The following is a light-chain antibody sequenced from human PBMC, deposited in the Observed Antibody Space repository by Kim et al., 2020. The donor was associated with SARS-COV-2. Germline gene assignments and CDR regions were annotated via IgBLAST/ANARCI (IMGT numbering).Light chain of an antibody. V-gene: IGKV1-39*01. Sequence: CASVGERVTITCRASQSISSYLDWYQQRPGKAPKLLIYAASSLQSGVPSRFSGSGSGTDFTLTISSLQPEDFATYYCQQSYSTPYTFGQGTKLEI. J-gene: IGKJ2*01. CDR2: AAS. CDR3: QQSYSTPYT. CDR1: QSISSY.